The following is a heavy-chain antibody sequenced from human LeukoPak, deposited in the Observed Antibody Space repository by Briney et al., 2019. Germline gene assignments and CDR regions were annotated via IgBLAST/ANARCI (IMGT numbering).Heavy chain of an antibody. CDR1: GFTFGSHW. CDR2: IKQDGSET. J-gene: IGHJ5*02. CDR3: ARGRKVPAAMGNWFDP. D-gene: IGHD2-2*01. V-gene: IGHV3-7*01. Sequence: PGGFLRLSCAASGFTFGSHWMSWVRQTPGKGLEWVANIKQDGSETYYVDSVKGRFTISRDNAKNSLFLQMSILRAEDTAVYYCARGRKVPAAMGNWFDPWGQGPLVTVSS.